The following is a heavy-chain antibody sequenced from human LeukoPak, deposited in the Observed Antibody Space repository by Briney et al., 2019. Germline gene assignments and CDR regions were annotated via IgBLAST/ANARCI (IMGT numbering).Heavy chain of an antibody. CDR2: IKEDGSEK. Sequence: PGGSLRLSCAASGFTFSSYWMNWVRQAPGKGLEWVVNIKEDGSEKYYVDSVKGRFTISRDNAKNSLYLQMNSLRAEDTAVYYCAKMRDFYFDYWGQGTLVTVSS. J-gene: IGHJ4*02. CDR3: AKMRDFYFDY. D-gene: IGHD3/OR15-3a*01. CDR1: GFTFSSYW. V-gene: IGHV3-7*01.